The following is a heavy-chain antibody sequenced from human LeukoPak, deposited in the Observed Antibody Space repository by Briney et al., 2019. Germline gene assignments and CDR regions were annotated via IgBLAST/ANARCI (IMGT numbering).Heavy chain of an antibody. CDR1: GLTFSSYA. V-gene: IGHV3-23*01. CDR2: ISGSGGST. J-gene: IGHJ4*02. CDR3: ARSSGWWCLDY. Sequence: GGSLRLSCTASGLTFSSYAMIGVRQSPGKGREWVSDISGSGGSTYYADSVKGRFTISRDNSKNALFLQMNSLRAEDTAVYYCARSSGWWCLDYWGQGTLVTVSS. D-gene: IGHD6-19*01.